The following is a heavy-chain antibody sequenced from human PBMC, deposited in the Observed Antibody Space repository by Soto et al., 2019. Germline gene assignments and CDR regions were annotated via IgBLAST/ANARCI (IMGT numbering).Heavy chain of an antibody. V-gene: IGHV4-4*02. J-gene: IGHJ6*02. CDR2: IYHGGST. Sequence: SETLSLTCAVSCGSISSANWWTWVRQPPGKGLEWIGEIYHGGSTSYNPSLKSRVTLSLDKFKNHFSLNLTSVTAADTAVYYCARLSFSYGVDVWGQGTTVTV. CDR3: ARLSFSYGVDV. CDR1: CGSISSANW.